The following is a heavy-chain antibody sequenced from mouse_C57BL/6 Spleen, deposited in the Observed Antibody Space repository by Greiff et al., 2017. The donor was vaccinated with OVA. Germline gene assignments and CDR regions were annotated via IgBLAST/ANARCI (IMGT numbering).Heavy chain of an antibody. D-gene: IGHD2-3*01. J-gene: IGHJ2*01. Sequence: ESGPGLVKPSQSLSLTCSVTGYSITSGYYWNWIRQFPGNKLEWMGYISYDGSNNYNPSLKNRISITRDTSKNQFFLKLNSVTTEDTATYYCARDDDGYYPDYWGQGTTLTVSS. CDR3: ARDDDGYYPDY. CDR1: GYSITSGYY. V-gene: IGHV3-6*01. CDR2: ISYDGSN.